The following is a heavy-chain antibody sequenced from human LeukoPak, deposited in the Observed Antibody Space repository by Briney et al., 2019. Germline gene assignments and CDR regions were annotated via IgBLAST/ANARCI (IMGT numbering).Heavy chain of an antibody. D-gene: IGHD2-2*01. CDR2: IYYSGST. Sequence: SETLSLTCTVSGGSISSSSYYWGWIRQPPGKGLEWIGSIYYSGSTYYNPSLKSRVTISVDTSKNQFSLKLSSVTAADTAVYYCAGEWGDIVVVPAAMGDAFDIWGQGTMVTVSS. J-gene: IGHJ3*02. CDR3: AGEWGDIVVVPAAMGDAFDI. V-gene: IGHV4-39*02. CDR1: GGSISSSSYY.